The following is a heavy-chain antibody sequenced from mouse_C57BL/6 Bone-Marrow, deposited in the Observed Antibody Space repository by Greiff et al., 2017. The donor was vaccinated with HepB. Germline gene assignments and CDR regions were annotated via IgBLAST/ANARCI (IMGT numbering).Heavy chain of an antibody. CDR2: ISDGGSYT. CDR1: GFTFSSYA. Sequence: EVQGVESGGGLVKPGGSLKLSCAASGFTFSSYAMSWVRQTPEQRLEWVATISDGGSYTYYPDNVKGRFTISRDNAKNNLYLQMSHLKSEDTAMYYCARDPLYVDYWGQGTTLTVSS. CDR3: ARDPLYVDY. J-gene: IGHJ2*01. V-gene: IGHV5-4*01. D-gene: IGHD2-3*01.